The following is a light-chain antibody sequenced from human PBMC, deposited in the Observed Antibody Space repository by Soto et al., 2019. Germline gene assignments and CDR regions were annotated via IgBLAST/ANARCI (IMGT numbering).Light chain of an antibody. CDR2: EVT. Sequence: QSALTQPASVSGSTGQSITISCTGTSRDLGNYNYVSWYQHHPGKAPKLMIYEVTSRPSGVSDRFSGSKSGMTASLTISGRQPEDEADYFCASYRSANTLVGFGTVTKLTVL. J-gene: IGLJ1*01. CDR3: ASYRSANTLVG. V-gene: IGLV2-14*01. CDR1: SRDLGNYNY.